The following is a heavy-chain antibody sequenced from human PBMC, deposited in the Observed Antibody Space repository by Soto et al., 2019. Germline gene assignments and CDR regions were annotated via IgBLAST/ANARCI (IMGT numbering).Heavy chain of an antibody. CDR1: GYTFTSYD. CDR3: ARGWISGSEGSGYQLDY. CDR2: MNPNSGNT. J-gene: IGHJ4*02. V-gene: IGHV1-8*01. Sequence: ASVKVSCKASGYTFTSYDINWVRQATGHGLEWMGWMNPNSGNTGYAQKFQGRVTMTRNTYISTAYMELRSLRSEATAVYYCARGWISGSEGSGYQLDYWGQGTLVTVSS. D-gene: IGHD2-15*01.